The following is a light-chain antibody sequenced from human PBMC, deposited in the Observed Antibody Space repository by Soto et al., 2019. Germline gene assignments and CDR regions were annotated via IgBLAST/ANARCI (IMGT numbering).Light chain of an antibody. CDR3: QQYHNWPPYT. Sequence: ETVMTQSPATLSVSPGERATLSCRASQSVSSNLAWYQQKPGQAPRLLIYGASTRATTIPARFSGSGSGTEFTLTINSLQSEDFAGYYCQQYHNWPPYTFGQGTKLEIK. CDR1: QSVSSN. J-gene: IGKJ2*01. V-gene: IGKV3-15*01. CDR2: GAS.